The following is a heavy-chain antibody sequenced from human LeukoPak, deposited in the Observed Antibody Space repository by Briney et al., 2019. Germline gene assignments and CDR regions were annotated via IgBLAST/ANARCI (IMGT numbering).Heavy chain of an antibody. CDR2: IRYDGSNK. CDR1: GFTFSSYG. Sequence: GGSLRLSCAASGFTFSSYGMHWVRQAPGKGLEWVAFIRYDGSNKYYADSVKGRFTISRDDSRDTVYLQMDNLTAEDAAVYYCAKDAQRGFDYSNSLEYWGQGTLVTVSS. J-gene: IGHJ4*02. V-gene: IGHV3-30*02. CDR3: AKDAQRGFDYSNSLEY. D-gene: IGHD4-11*01.